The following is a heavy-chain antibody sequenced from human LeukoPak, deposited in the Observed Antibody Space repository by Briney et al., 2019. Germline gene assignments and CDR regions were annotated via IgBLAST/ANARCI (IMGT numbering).Heavy chain of an antibody. V-gene: IGHV3-23*01. J-gene: IGHJ1*01. CDR1: GFTFSSYA. D-gene: IGHD3-22*01. CDR3: AKSTYYYDSSGYYVYAEYFQH. CDR2: ISGSGGST. Sequence: TGGSLRLSCAASGFTFSSYAMSWVRQAPGKGLEWVSAISGSGGSTYYADSEKGRFTISRDNSKNTLYLQMNSLRAEDTAVYYCAKSTYYYDSSGYYVYAEYFQHWGQGTLVTVSS.